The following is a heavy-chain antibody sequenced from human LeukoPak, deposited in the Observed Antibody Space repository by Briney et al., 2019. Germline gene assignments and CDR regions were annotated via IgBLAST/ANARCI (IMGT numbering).Heavy chain of an antibody. CDR1: GFTFSDYY. V-gene: IGHV3-11*01. D-gene: IGHD1-1*01. J-gene: IGHJ3*02. Sequence: PGGSLRLSCAASGFTFSDYYMSWIRQAPGKGLEWVSYISSSGSTIYYADSVKGRFTISRDNAKNSLYLLMNSLRAEDTAVYYCANDLRWGSFDIRGQGTLVTVSS. CDR2: ISSSGSTI. CDR3: ANDLRWGSFDI.